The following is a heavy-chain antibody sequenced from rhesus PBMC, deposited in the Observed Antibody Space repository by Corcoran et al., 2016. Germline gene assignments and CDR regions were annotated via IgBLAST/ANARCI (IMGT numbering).Heavy chain of an antibody. J-gene: IGHJ4*01. CDR3: ARNFDY. V-gene: IGHV4-80*01. Sequence: QVQLQESGPGLVKPSETLSLTCAVSGGSFSSYWWSWIRQPPGKGLEWIVEIHGNSRSTNYNPSLTSRVTISKDASKNQFSLKLSSVTAADTAVYYCARNFDYWGQGVLVTVSS. CDR1: GGSFSSYW. CDR2: IHGNSRST.